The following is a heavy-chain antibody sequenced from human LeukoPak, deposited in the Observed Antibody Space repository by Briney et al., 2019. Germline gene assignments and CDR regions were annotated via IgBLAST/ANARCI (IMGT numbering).Heavy chain of an antibody. D-gene: IGHD3-10*01. Sequence: GGSLRLSCAASGFIFSDYYMSWIRQAPGKGLEWLSHISDSGSTTDYADSVKGRFTISRDNAKNSLYLQMNSLRAEDTAVYYCARDITMVRGGVWGQGTTVTVSS. V-gene: IGHV3-11*04. J-gene: IGHJ6*02. CDR3: ARDITMVRGGV. CDR1: GFIFSDYY. CDR2: ISDSGSTT.